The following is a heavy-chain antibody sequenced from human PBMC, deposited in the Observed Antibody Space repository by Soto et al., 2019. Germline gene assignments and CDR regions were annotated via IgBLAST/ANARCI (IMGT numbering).Heavy chain of an antibody. J-gene: IGHJ5*02. Sequence: ATATVSFTAAGIGGITYYLHCVPQAYRQGPEWMGVINPAGSVTVYALKLQDRVTVTRDTSTSTVYMELNSLTSEDTAIYYCARDNSRTFPAAPGDKKSDSSGGWFDPWGQGTLVTVSS. CDR2: INPAGSVT. CDR1: GIGGITYY. V-gene: IGHV1-46*03. D-gene: IGHD6-13*01. CDR3: ARDNSRTFPAAPGDKKSDSSGGWFDP.